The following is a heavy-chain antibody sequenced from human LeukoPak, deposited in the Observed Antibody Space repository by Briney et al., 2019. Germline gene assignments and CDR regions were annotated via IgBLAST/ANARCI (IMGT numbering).Heavy chain of an antibody. J-gene: IGHJ4*02. CDR1: GGSVSSGSYY. CDR3: ARVATFYDSMYNYFDY. CDR2: IYYSGST. Sequence: SETLSLTCTVSGGSVSSGSYYWSWIRQPPGKGLEWIGYIYYSGSTNYNPSLKSRVTISVDTSKNQFSLKLSSVTAADTAVYYCARVATFYDSMYNYFDYWGQGTLVTVSS. V-gene: IGHV4-61*01. D-gene: IGHD3-22*01.